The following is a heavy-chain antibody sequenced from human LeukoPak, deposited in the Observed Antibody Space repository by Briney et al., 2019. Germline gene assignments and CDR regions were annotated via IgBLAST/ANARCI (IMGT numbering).Heavy chain of an antibody. V-gene: IGHV4-4*07. CDR2: IYTSGST. Sequence: SETLSLTCTVSGGSISSYYWSWIRQPAGKGLEWIGRIYTSGSTNYNPSLKSRVTMSVDTSKNQFSLKLSSVTAADTAVYYCAREPPTYYYGSGSYLHFDYWGQGTLVTVSS. CDR3: AREPPTYYYGSGSYLHFDY. CDR1: GGSISSYY. J-gene: IGHJ4*02. D-gene: IGHD3-10*01.